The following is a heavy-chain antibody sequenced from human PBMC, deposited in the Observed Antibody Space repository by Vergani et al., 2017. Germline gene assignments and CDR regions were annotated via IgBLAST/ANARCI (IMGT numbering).Heavy chain of an antibody. CDR2: IYYSGST. Sequence: QVQLQESGPGLVKPSETLSLTCTVSGGSISSYYWSWIRQPPGKGLEWIGYIYYSGSTNCNPSLKSRVTISVDTSKNQFSLKLSSVTAADTAVYYCARLSPYYYYYMDVWGKGP. J-gene: IGHJ6*03. CDR3: ARLSPYYYYYMDV. V-gene: IGHV4-59*08. CDR1: GGSISSYY.